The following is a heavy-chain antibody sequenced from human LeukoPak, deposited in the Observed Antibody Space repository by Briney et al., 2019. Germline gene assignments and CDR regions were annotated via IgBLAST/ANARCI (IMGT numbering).Heavy chain of an antibody. CDR3: ARTSVGAKLKVAPPPWYFDL. V-gene: IGHV4-59*12. Sequence: SETLSLTCTVSGGSMSNYYWSWIRQPPGKGLEWIGYIYYSGSTNYNPSLKSRVTISVDRSKNQFSLKLSSVTAADTAVYYCARTSVGAKLKVAPPPWYFDLWGRGTLVTVSS. D-gene: IGHD1-26*01. CDR1: GGSMSNYY. J-gene: IGHJ2*01. CDR2: IYYSGST.